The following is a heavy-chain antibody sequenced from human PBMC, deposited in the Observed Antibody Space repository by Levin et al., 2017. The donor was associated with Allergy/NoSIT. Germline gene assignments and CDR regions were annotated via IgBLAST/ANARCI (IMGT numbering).Heavy chain of an antibody. CDR1: GGSISSTNYY. V-gene: IGHV4-39*01. CDR2: MYYSGDT. CDR3: ARRDGSGSFYNGGFDS. J-gene: IGHJ4*02. Sequence: SQTLSLTCTVSGGSISSTNYYWGWIRQPPGKGLEWIGSMYYSGDTHYNPSLKSRVTISTDTSKNQFSLDLSSVTAADTAIYYCARRDGSGSFYNGGFDSWGQGTLVTVSS. D-gene: IGHD3-10*01.